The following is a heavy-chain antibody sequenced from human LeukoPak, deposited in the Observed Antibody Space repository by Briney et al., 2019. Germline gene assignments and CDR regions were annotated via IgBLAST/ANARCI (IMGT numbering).Heavy chain of an antibody. CDR2: INPSVGIT. D-gene: IGHD1-1*01. CDR3: AREPSNGVDY. J-gene: IGHJ4*02. CDR1: GYTSTIDY. Sequence: ASLKVSCKPSGYTSTIDYMHCVRHAPGQRLEWMAIINPSVGITIYAQKLQARVTMTRYTSTTTVYVELSSLRPEDTAVYYCAREPSNGVDYWGQGTLATVSS. V-gene: IGHV1-46*04.